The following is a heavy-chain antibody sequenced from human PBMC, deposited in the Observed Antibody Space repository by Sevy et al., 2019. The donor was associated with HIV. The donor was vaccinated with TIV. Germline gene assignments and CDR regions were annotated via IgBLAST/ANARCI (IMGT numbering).Heavy chain of an antibody. D-gene: IGHD3-10*01. CDR3: ARPYGSGSWEAFDL. CDR1: GFTFNSYT. Sequence: GGSLRLSCAASGFTFNSYTMNWVRQAPGKGLEWVSSVSFASNYIYYAESVRGRFTISRENAKNSLYLQMNSLRAEDTAVYYCARPYGSGSWEAFDLWGQGTMVTVSS. V-gene: IGHV3-21*01. CDR2: VSFASNYI. J-gene: IGHJ3*01.